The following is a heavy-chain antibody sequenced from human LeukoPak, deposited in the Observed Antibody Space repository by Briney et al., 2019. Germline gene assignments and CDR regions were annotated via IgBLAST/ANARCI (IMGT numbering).Heavy chain of an antibody. Sequence: SETLSLTCAVYGGFFCGYYWSWIRQPPGKGLEWIGEINHSGSTNYNPSLKSRVAISVDTSKNQFSLKLSSVTAADTAVYYCARGGYYDILTGYYSFFDYWGQGTLVTVSS. CDR2: INHSGST. D-gene: IGHD3-9*01. CDR1: GGFFCGYY. CDR3: ARGGYYDILTGYYSFFDY. V-gene: IGHV4-34*01. J-gene: IGHJ4*02.